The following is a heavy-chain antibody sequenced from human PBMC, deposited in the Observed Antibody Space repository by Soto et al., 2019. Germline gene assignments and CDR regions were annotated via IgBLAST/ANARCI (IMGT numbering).Heavy chain of an antibody. CDR3: ARDLGEWLQLWLPGGMDV. D-gene: IGHD5-18*01. CDR2: ISYDGSNK. CDR1: GFTFSSYA. J-gene: IGHJ6*02. V-gene: IGHV3-30-3*01. Sequence: QVQLVESGGGVVQPGRSLRLSCAASGFTFSSYAMHWVRQAPGKGLEWVAVISYDGSNKYYADSVKGRFTISRDNSKNTLYLQMNSLRAEDTAVYYGARDLGEWLQLWLPGGMDVWGQGTTVTVSS.